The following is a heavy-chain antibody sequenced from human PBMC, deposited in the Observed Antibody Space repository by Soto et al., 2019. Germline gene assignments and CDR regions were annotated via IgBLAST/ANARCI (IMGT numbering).Heavy chain of an antibody. CDR2: ISYDGDNQ. V-gene: IGHV3-30-3*01. Sequence: QPHLVESGGGVVQPGRSLRLSCAASGFSFSHYAMHWVRQPPGKGLEWVALISYDGDNQYFTDSVRGRFTISRDNAKTTVHLEMNNLRLDDTATYYCVSSHSDSSNAFDLWGQGTLVTVSS. CDR3: VSSHSDSSNAFDL. CDR1: GFSFSHYA. J-gene: IGHJ5*02. D-gene: IGHD3-22*01.